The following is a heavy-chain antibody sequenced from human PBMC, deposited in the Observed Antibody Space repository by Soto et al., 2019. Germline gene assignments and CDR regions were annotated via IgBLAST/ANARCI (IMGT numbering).Heavy chain of an antibody. CDR3: ARAVYCTTANCWDDFHYYNIDV. V-gene: IGHV4-4*02. CDR2: IDNTGGG. D-gene: IGHD2-2*01. Sequence: QVQLQQSGPGLVKPSGTLSLTCFVSGDSINNTYWWSWVRRAPGRGLEWIGEIDNTGGGSYRPALRGRITLSVDTSKHQFSLKLTSVTAADTAVYYCARAVYCTTANCWDDFHYYNIDVWGQGTAVTVSS. CDR1: GDSINNTYW. J-gene: IGHJ6*02.